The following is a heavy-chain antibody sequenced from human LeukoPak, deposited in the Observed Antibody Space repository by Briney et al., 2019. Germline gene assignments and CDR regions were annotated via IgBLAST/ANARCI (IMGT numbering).Heavy chain of an antibody. J-gene: IGHJ4*02. V-gene: IGHV4-34*01. CDR3: ARSGETTIAYLD. CDR2: INRSGST. Sequence: SETLSLTCAVSVGSFSSCHWSWIRQPPGKGLERIGEINRSGSTHYNPSLKSRVTISVDASKNHFSLELSSVTAADTAVYFCARSGETTIAYLDWGQGTLVTVSS. D-gene: IGHD1/OR15-1a*01. CDR1: VGSFSSCH.